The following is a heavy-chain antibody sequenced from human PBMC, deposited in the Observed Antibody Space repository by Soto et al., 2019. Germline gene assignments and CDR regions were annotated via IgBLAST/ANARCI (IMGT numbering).Heavy chain of an antibody. CDR2: MNPNSGNT. CDR3: ARAKMVRGATIYPYYMDV. CDR1: GYTFTSYD. V-gene: IGHV1-8*01. D-gene: IGHD3-10*01. Sequence: ASVKVSCKASGYTFTSYDINWVRQATGQGLEWMGWMNPNSGNTGYAQKFQGRVTMTRNTSISTAYMELSSLRSEDTAVYYCARAKMVRGATIYPYYMDVWGKGTTVTVSS. J-gene: IGHJ6*03.